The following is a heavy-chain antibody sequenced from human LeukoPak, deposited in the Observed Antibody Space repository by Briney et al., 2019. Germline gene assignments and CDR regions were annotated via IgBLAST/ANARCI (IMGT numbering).Heavy chain of an antibody. Sequence: SGTLSLTCTVSGGSIGSIEWFSWVGQTPGKGLEWIGESHQTGSTNYNPSLKSRVTISVDKSKNQFSLDFNSVTAADTAIYYCATNGYYCIDVWGKGTTVTVSS. CDR3: ATNGYYCIDV. D-gene: IGHD2-8*01. J-gene: IGHJ6*03. CDR2: SHQTGST. V-gene: IGHV4-4*02. CDR1: GGSIGSIEW.